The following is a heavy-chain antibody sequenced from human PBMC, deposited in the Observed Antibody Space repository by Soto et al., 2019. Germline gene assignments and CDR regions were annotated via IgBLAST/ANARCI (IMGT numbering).Heavy chain of an antibody. D-gene: IGHD5-12*01. CDR3: AKDGGYVRYYYYMDV. J-gene: IGHJ6*03. CDR2: ISYDGSNK. V-gene: IGHV3-30*18. Sequence: GGSLRLSCAASGFTFSSYGMHWVRQAPGKGLEWVAVISYDGSNKYYADSVKGRFIISRDNSKNTLYLQMNSLRAEDTAVYYCAKDGGYVRYYYYMDVWGKGTTVTVSS. CDR1: GFTFSSYG.